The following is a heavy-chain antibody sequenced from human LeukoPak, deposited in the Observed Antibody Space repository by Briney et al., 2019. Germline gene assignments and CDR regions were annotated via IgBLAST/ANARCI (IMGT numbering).Heavy chain of an antibody. CDR2: INPNSGGT. CDR1: GYTFTGYY. Sequence: ASVKVSCKASGYTFTGYYMHWVRQAPGQGLEWMGRINPNSGGTNYAQKFQGRVTMTRDTSISTAYMELSRLRSDDTAVYYCARMVFNYYDTSEVWGQGTLVTVSS. V-gene: IGHV1-2*06. CDR3: ARMVFNYYDTSEV. D-gene: IGHD3-22*01. J-gene: IGHJ4*02.